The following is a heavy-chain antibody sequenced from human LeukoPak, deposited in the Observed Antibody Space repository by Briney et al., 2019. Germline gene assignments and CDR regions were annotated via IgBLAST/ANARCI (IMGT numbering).Heavy chain of an antibody. D-gene: IGHD3-9*01. CDR3: ARESGYDILTGLDY. CDR1: GYTFTGYY. V-gene: IGHV1-2*02. CDR2: NNPNSGGT. J-gene: IGHJ4*02. Sequence: ASVKVSCKASGYTFTGYYMHWVRQAPGQGLEWMGWNNPNSGGTNYAQKFQGRVTMTRDTSISTAYMELSRLRSDDTAVYCCARESGYDILTGLDYWGQGTLVTVSS.